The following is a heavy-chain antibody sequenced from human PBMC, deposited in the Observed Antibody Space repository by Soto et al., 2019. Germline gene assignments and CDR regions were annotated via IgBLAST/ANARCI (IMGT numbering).Heavy chain of an antibody. CDR1: GSSISSGGYS. CDR2: IYHSGST. CDR3: ARQIGMTTATTDRGFDP. D-gene: IGHD4-17*01. V-gene: IGHV4-30-2*03. J-gene: IGHJ5*02. Sequence: SETLSLPFTVSGSSISSGGYSWSWIRQKPGKGLEWIGYIYHSGSTYYNSSLRSRLTISVDTSDNQFSLRLSSVIAADTALYYCARQIGMTTATTDRGFDPWGPGTLVTVS.